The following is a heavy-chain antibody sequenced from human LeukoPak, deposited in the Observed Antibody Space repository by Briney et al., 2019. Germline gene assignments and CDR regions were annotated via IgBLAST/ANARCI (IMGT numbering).Heavy chain of an antibody. CDR1: GYTFTSYY. CDR3: AREPPPGIAVADGPDYCYYGMDV. D-gene: IGHD6-19*01. Sequence: ASVKVSCKASGYTFTSYYMHWVRQAPGQGLEWMGIINPSGGSTSYAQKFQGRVTMTRDTSTSTVYMELSSLRSEDTAVYYCAREPPPGIAVADGPDYCYYGMDVWGQGTTVTVSS. CDR2: INPSGGST. V-gene: IGHV1-46*01. J-gene: IGHJ6*02.